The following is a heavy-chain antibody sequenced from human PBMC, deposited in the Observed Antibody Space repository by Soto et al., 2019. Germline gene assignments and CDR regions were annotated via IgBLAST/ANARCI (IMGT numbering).Heavy chain of an antibody. D-gene: IGHD6-19*01. J-gene: IGHJ4*02. Sequence: SGGSLRLSCAASGFIVSSNYMTWVRQAPGKGLGWVSIIYNSGSTYYADSVKGRFTISRDSSKNTVYLQMNSLRAEDTAVYHCARDLEGYSDGWYDWGLGYWGQGTLVTVS. CDR3: ARDLEGYSDGWYDWGLGY. V-gene: IGHV3-66*03. CDR1: GFIVSSNY. CDR2: IYNSGST.